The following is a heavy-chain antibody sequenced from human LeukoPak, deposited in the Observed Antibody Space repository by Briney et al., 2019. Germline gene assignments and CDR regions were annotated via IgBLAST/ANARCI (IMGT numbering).Heavy chain of an antibody. Sequence: ASVKVSCKASGGTFSSYAISWVRQAPGQGLEWMGRIIPILGIANYAQKFQGRVTITADKSTSTAYMELSSLRSEDTAVYYCARAEGWLPSYGMDVWGQGTTATVSS. CDR1: GGTFSSYA. CDR2: IIPILGIA. J-gene: IGHJ6*02. CDR3: ARAEGWLPSYGMDV. V-gene: IGHV1-69*04. D-gene: IGHD5-24*01.